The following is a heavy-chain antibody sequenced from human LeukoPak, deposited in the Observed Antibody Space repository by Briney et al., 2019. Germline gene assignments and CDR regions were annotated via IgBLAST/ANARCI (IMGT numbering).Heavy chain of an antibody. CDR2: ISGSGGST. D-gene: IGHD2-21*01. Sequence: PGGSLRLSCAASGFTFSSYAMGWVRQAPGKGLEWVSAISGSGGSTYYADSVKGRFTISRGNSKNTLYLQMNSLRAEDTAVYYCAKVQVVVIATDAFDIWGQGTMVTVSS. CDR1: GFTFSSYA. CDR3: AKVQVVVIATDAFDI. V-gene: IGHV3-23*01. J-gene: IGHJ3*02.